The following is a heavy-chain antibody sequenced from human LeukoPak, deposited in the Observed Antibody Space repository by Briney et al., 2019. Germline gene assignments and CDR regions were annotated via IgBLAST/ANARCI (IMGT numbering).Heavy chain of an antibody. D-gene: IGHD3-10*01. CDR3: ARVSGSGLYFKSFDP. J-gene: IGHJ5*01. Sequence: SETLSLTCSVSGDDISSSNWWTWVRQPPQKGLEWIGEVYHSGSTNYNPSLKNRIYMSVDKSQNRFTLRLTSVTAADTAVYFCARVSGSGLYFKSFDPWGQGTLVIVSS. CDR2: VYHSGST. CDR1: GDDISSSNW. V-gene: IGHV4-4*02.